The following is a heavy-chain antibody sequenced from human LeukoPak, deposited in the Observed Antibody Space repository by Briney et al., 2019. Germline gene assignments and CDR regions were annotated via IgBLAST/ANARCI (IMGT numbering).Heavy chain of an antibody. CDR2: IKFDGTAT. J-gene: IGHJ6*02. CDR3: ARGLRAYYYYGMDV. D-gene: IGHD3-3*01. V-gene: IGHV3-7*01. CDR1: GFTFRSFW. Sequence: GGSLRLSCSGFGFTFRSFWMGWVRQAPGKGLEWVANIKFDGTATNYVDSVRGRFTISRDNAKNTLFLQMGSLRVEDMAVYYCARGLRAYYYYGMDVWGQGTTVTVSS.